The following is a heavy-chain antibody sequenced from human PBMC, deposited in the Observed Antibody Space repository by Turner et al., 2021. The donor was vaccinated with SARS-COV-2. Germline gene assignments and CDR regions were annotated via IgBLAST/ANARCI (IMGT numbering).Heavy chain of an antibody. J-gene: IGHJ4*02. D-gene: IGHD6-13*01. Sequence: QVQLQESGPGLVKPSQNLSLTCTVSGGSISSGGYYWSWIRQHPVKGLEWIGYIYNSGNTYYTPSLKSRVTISVDSSKNQFSLKLSSVTAADTAVYFCARSSTSSNMFDYWGQGTLVTVSS. CDR2: IYNSGNT. CDR1: GGSISSGGYY. CDR3: ARSSTSSNMFDY. V-gene: IGHV4-31*03.